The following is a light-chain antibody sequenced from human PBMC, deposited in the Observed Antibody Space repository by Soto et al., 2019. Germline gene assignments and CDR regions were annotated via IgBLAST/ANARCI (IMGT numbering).Light chain of an antibody. CDR2: GAS. CDR3: QQYHNWPPIT. V-gene: IGKV3-20*01. J-gene: IGKJ5*01. Sequence: EIVLTQSAGALSMSPGERATLSCRASQSLSSSSLAWYQQKPGQAPRLLISGASSRAADIPDRFSGSGSGTDFTLTISSLQPEDVAAYYCQQYHNWPPITFGQGTRLE. CDR1: QSLSSSS.